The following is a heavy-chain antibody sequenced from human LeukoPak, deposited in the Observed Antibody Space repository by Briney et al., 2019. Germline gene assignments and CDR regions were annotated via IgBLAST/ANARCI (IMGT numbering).Heavy chain of an antibody. Sequence: GGTLRLSCAASGFIFSDYYMSWMRQAPGKGLEWVSSISSSSSYIYYADSVKGRFTISRDNAKKTLYLQMNSLRAEDTAVYYCARGEKDGYSYLDGAFDIWGQGTMVTVSS. D-gene: IGHD5-24*01. CDR2: ISSSSSYI. J-gene: IGHJ3*02. CDR1: GFIFSDYY. CDR3: ARGEKDGYSYLDGAFDI. V-gene: IGHV3-11*06.